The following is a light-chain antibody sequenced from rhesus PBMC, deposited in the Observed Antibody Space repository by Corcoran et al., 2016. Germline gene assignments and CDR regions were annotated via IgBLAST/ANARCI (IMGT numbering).Light chain of an antibody. J-gene: IGKJ1*01. Sequence: DIQMTQSPSALSASVGDRVTISCRARQNIYSNLAWYQQKPGKDPKLLIDSASSLQHGIPSRFTGSGSGTDFTLTISSLQPEDSAAYYCQHYYDNPPTFGQGTKVEIK. CDR1: QNIYSN. CDR3: QHYYDNPPT. V-gene: IGKV1S12*01. CDR2: SAS.